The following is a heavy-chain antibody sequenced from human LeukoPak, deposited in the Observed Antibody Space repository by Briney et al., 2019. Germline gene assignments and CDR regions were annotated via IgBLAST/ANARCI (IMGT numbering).Heavy chain of an antibody. CDR3: ARGGRYYYGNWFDP. Sequence: SQTLSLTCTVSGGSISSGGYYWSWIRQHPGKGLEWIGYIYYSGSTYYNLSLKSRVTISVDTSKNQFSLKLSSVTAADTAVYYCARGGRYYYGNWFDPWGQGTLVTVSS. D-gene: IGHD3-10*01. CDR2: IYYSGST. CDR1: GGSISSGGYY. J-gene: IGHJ5*02. V-gene: IGHV4-31*03.